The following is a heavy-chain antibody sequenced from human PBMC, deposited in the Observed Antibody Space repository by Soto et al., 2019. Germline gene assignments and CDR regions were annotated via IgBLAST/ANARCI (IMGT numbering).Heavy chain of an antibody. D-gene: IGHD2-21*02. J-gene: IGHJ4*02. Sequence: QVQLVQSGAEEKKPGASVKVSCKASGYTFTSYAMHWVRQAPGQRLEWMGWINAGNGNTKYSPKFQGRVTITRHTSASTAYMELSSLRSEDTAVYYCARSIVVVTALDYWGQGTLVTVSS. CDR2: INAGNGNT. CDR3: ARSIVVVTALDY. V-gene: IGHV1-3*05. CDR1: GYTFTSYA.